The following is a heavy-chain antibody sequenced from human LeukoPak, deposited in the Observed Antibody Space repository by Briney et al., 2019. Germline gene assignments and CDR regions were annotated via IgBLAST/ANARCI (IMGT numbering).Heavy chain of an antibody. Sequence: SETLSLTCTVSGGSISCYYWSWIRQPAGKGLEWIGRIYSTGSTNYNPSLKSRVTMSVDTSKNQFSLRLRSVTAADTAVYYCARQIASAGTAGFDFWAREPWSPSPQ. V-gene: IGHV4-4*07. CDR3: ARQIASAGTAGFDF. CDR2: IYSTGST. J-gene: IGHJ4*02. D-gene: IGHD6-13*01. CDR1: GGSISCYY.